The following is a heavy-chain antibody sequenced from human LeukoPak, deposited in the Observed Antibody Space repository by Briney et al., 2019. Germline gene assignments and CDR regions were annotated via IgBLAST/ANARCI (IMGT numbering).Heavy chain of an antibody. CDR3: AKVMGVVGTLRYYFDY. D-gene: IGHD6-19*01. V-gene: IGHV3-30*02. CDR2: IRYDGSDE. J-gene: IGHJ4*02. CDR1: GFILSTHG. Sequence: PGGSLRLSCAASGFILSTHGMHWVRQAPGKGLEWVAFIRYDGSDEYYADSVKGRFTISRDNSKNTLYLQMNSLRAEDTAVYCCAKVMGVVGTLRYYFDYWGQGTLVSVSS.